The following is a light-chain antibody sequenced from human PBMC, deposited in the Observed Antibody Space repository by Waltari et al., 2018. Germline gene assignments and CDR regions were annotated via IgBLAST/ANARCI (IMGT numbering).Light chain of an antibody. V-gene: IGKV2-30*02. CDR1: QSLIHSDGHTY. J-gene: IGKJ3*01. Sequence: DVVMTQSPLSLPILPGQQASISSRSSQSLIHSDGHTYLSWYQQKPGQPPRLLIYKVSNRDSGVPDRFSGSGAGTDFTLRINRVEAEDVGVYYCGQGTLWPFTFGPGTKLDIK. CDR2: KVS. CDR3: GQGTLWPFT.